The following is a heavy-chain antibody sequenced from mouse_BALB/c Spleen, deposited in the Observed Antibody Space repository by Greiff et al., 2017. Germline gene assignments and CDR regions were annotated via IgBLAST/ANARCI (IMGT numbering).Heavy chain of an antibody. Sequence: EVQLQQSGAELVKPGASVKLSCTASGFTFKDTYMHWVQQRPEQGLEWIGRIDPANGNTKYDPKFQGKATITADTSYNTDYLQLSSLTSEDTAVYYCARVPRYDWDYYAMDYWGQGTSVTVSS. CDR1: GFTFKDTY. J-gene: IGHJ4*01. D-gene: IGHD2-14*01. CDR3: ARVPRYDWDYYAMDY. V-gene: IGHV14-3*02. CDR2: IDPANGNT.